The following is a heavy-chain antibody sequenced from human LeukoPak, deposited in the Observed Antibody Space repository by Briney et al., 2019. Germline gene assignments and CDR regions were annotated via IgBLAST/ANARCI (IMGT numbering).Heavy chain of an antibody. Sequence: PSETLSLTCAVYGGSFSGYYWSWIRQPPGKGLEWIGEINHSGSTNYNPSLKRRVTISVDTSKNQFSLKLSSVTAADTAVYYCARYSSGWLNWFDPWGQGTLVTASS. V-gene: IGHV4-34*01. D-gene: IGHD6-19*01. CDR2: INHSGST. CDR3: ARYSSGWLNWFDP. J-gene: IGHJ5*02. CDR1: GGSFSGYY.